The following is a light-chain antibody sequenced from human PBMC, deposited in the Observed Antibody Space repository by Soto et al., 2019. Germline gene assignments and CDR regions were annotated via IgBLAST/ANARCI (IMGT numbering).Light chain of an antibody. CDR2: DVT. V-gene: IGLV2-14*01. J-gene: IGLJ1*01. CDR3: SSYTSSTTLV. CDR1: SSDVGGYKY. Sequence: QSALTQPASVSGSPGQSITISCTGTSSDVGGYKYVSWYQQHPGKAPKLLIYDVTDRPSGVSNRFSGSTSGNTASLTISGLQAGDEADYYCSSYTSSTTLVFGTGTMLTVL.